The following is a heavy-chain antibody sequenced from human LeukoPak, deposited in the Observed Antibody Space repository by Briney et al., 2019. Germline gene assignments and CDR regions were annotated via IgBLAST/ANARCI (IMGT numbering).Heavy chain of an antibody. D-gene: IGHD3-22*01. CDR3: VRDLGSDSSGYSHY. V-gene: IGHV3-11*01. Sequence: GGSLRLSCAASGFTFSDFSMSWIRHAPGKGLEWLAYISSTGSTIYYADSVRGRFTISRDKAKGSVYLQMDSLRVEDTAMYYCVRDLGSDSSGYSHYWGQGTLVIVSS. J-gene: IGHJ4*02. CDR1: GFTFSDFS. CDR2: ISSTGSTI.